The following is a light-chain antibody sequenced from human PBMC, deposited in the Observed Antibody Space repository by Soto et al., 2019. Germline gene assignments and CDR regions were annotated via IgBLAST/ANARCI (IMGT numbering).Light chain of an antibody. Sequence: ETGMTQSPATVSVSPGERATLSCRASQSVSGSLAWYQQKPGQGPRLLIHDASTRATGIPARFSGSGSGTEFTLPISSLQSEDFAVYYCQQYNNWPFTFGQGTRLEIK. CDR3: QQYNNWPFT. CDR2: DAS. CDR1: QSVSGS. V-gene: IGKV3-15*01. J-gene: IGKJ5*01.